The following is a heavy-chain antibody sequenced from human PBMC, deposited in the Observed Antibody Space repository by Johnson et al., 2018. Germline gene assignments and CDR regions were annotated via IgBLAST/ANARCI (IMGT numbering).Heavy chain of an antibody. V-gene: IGHV3-73*01. J-gene: IGHJ6*02. CDR2: VTGKTNSYAT. Sequence: VQSGGSLKLXCAVSGFTFGDSAIHWVRQASGKGLEWVGRVTGKTNSYATQYAASVKGRFTISRDDSKGTAYLQMTSLKTEDTAIYYCCSYTHTYYFYGMDVWGQGTTVTVSS. CDR1: GFTFGDSA. D-gene: IGHD3-3*01. CDR3: CSYTHTYYFYGMDV.